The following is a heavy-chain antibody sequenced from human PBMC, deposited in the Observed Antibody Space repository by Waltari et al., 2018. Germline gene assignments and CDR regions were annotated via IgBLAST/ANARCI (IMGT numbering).Heavy chain of an antibody. D-gene: IGHD3-10*01. CDR3: AKEELLWFREFSDY. V-gene: IGHV3-30*02. CDR2: IRYDGSNK. J-gene: IGHJ4*02. CDR1: GFTFSSYG. Sequence: QVQLVESGGGVVQPGGSLRLSCAASGFTFSSYGMHWVRQAPGKGLEWVAFIRYDGSNKYYADSVKGRFTISRDNSKNTLYLQMNSLRAEDTAVYYCAKEELLWFREFSDYWGQGTLVTVSS.